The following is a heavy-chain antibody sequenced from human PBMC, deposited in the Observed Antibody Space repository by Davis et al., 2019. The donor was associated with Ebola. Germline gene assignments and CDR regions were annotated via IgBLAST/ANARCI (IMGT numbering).Heavy chain of an antibody. V-gene: IGHV4-38-2*02. CDR2: INPSGTT. D-gene: IGHD3-9*01. CDR1: GYSISTGYY. J-gene: IGHJ2*01. CDR3: ALTLTWFFDL. Sequence: SETLSLTCTVSGYSISTGYYWGWIRQPPGKGLEWIGSINPSGTTYYNPSLKSRVTISVDTSKNHFSLKLNSVTAADTAVYYCALTLTWFFDLWGRGTLVTVSS.